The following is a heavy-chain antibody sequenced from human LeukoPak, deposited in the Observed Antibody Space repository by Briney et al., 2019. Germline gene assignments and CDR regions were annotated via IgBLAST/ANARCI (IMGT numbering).Heavy chain of an antibody. CDR2: IYHSGST. CDR3: AREGIAAAGTFDY. V-gene: IGHV4-38-2*02. Sequence: PSETLSLTCTVSGYSISSGYYWGWIRQPPGKGLEWIGSIYHSGSTNYNPSLKSRVTISVDTSKNQFSLKLSSVTAADTAVYYCAREGIAAAGTFDYWGQGTLVTVSS. CDR1: GYSISSGYY. J-gene: IGHJ4*02. D-gene: IGHD6-13*01.